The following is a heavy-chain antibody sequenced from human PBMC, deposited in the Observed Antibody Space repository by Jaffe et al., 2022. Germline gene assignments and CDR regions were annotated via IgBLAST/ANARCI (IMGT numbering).Heavy chain of an antibody. CDR2: IYTSGST. V-gene: IGHV4-61*02. D-gene: IGHD6-13*01. CDR3: ARGIAAAGTVWFDP. CDR1: GGSISSGSYY. Sequence: QVQLQESGPGLVKPSQTLSLTCTVSGGSISSGSYYWSWIRQPAGKGLEWIGRIYTSGSTNYNPSLKSRVTISVDTSKNQFSLKLSSVTAADTAVYYCARGIAAAGTVWFDPWGQGTLVTVSS. J-gene: IGHJ5*02.